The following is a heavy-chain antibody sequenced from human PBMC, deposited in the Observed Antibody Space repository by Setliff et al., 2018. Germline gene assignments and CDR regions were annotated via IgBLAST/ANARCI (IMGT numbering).Heavy chain of an antibody. CDR1: GASVSGNSYY. V-gene: IGHV4-39*07. CDR2: TYYSGST. J-gene: IGHJ4*02. D-gene: IGHD3-22*01. Sequence: SETLSLTCTVSGASVSGNSYYWGWIRQPPGQGLEWIASTYYSGSTYYNPSLKSRVTISVDTSKNQFSLKLTSVTAADTAVYYCSRAPRYFDPTGSYFDFWGQGTLVTVSS. CDR3: SRAPRYFDPTGSYFDF.